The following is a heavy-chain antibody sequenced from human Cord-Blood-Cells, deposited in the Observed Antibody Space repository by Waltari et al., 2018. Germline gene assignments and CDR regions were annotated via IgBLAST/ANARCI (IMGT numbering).Heavy chain of an antibody. J-gene: IGHJ3*02. Sequence: QVQLQESGPGLVKPSQTLSLTCTVSGGSISSGGYYWSWIRQHPGKGLEWIGYIYYSGITYYNPSLKSRVTIAVDTSKNQFSLKLSSVTAADTAVYYCARTATMVQGVIRRNDAFDIWGQGTMVTVSS. V-gene: IGHV4-31*03. CDR3: ARTATMVQGVIRRNDAFDI. CDR2: IYYSGIT. CDR1: GGSISSGGYY. D-gene: IGHD3-10*01.